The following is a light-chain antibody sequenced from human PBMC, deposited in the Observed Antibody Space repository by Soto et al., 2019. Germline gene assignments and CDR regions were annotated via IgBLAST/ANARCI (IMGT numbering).Light chain of an antibody. J-gene: IGKJ1*01. CDR3: QQYGSSPIT. V-gene: IGKV3-20*01. CDR1: QSVSSSY. CDR2: GAS. Sequence: EIVLTQSPGTLSLSPGERATLSCRASQSVSSSYLAWYQQKPGQAPRLLIYGASSRATGIPDRFSGSGSGTDFTLTIRRLEPEGFAVYYCQQYGSSPITFVQGTKVEIK.